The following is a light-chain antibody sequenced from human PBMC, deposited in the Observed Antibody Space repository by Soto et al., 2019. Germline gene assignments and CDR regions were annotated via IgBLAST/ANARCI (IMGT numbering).Light chain of an antibody. CDR3: QQYNDWPLT. CDR2: GAS. Sequence: ETVMTQSPATLSVSPGERATLSCRASQTVGSNLAWYQQTPGRAPRLLIYGASTRATGIPARFSGGGSGTEFTLTISSLQSEDFAVYYCQQYNDWPLTFGQGTKVEI. J-gene: IGKJ1*01. CDR1: QTVGSN. V-gene: IGKV3-15*01.